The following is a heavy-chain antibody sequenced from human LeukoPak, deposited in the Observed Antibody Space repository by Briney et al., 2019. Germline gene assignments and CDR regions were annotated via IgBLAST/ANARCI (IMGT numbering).Heavy chain of an antibody. CDR3: AHLARSSSAFDI. D-gene: IGHD5-12*01. V-gene: IGHV2-5*02. J-gene: IGHJ3*02. CDR1: GFSLSARGVG. Sequence: SGPTLVRPTQTLPLTCTFSGFSLSARGVGGGWIRQPPGKALEFFALIYSDDDKRYSPSLKSRLTITKDTSKNQVVLTMTNMDPVDTATYYCAHLARSSSAFDIWGQGTMVTVSS. CDR2: IYSDDDK.